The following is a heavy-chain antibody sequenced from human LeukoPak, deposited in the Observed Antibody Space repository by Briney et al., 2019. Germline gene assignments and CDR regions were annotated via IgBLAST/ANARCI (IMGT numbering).Heavy chain of an antibody. CDR2: INPNSGGT. CDR3: ARGYCSSTSCYGRSWFDP. Sequence: ASVKVSCKASGYTFTGYYMHWVRQAPGQGLEWMGWINPNSGGTNYAQKFQGRVTMTRNTSISTAYMELSSLRSEDTAVYYCARGYCSSTSCYGRSWFDPWGQGTLVTVSS. CDR1: GYTFTGYY. J-gene: IGHJ5*02. V-gene: IGHV1-2*02. D-gene: IGHD2-2*01.